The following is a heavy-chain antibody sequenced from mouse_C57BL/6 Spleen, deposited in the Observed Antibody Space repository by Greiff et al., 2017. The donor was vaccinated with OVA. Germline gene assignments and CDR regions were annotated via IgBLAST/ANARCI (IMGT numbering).Heavy chain of an antibody. J-gene: IGHJ4*01. CDR1: GYTFTSYW. Sequence: QVQLKQPGAELVKPGASVKMSCKASGYTFTSYWITWVKQRPGQGLEWIGDIYPGSGSTNYNEKFKSKATLTVDTSSSTAYMQLSSLTSEDSAVYYCARYYYGSSRYYAMDYWGQGTSVTVSS. D-gene: IGHD1-1*01. CDR3: ARYYYGSSRYYAMDY. CDR2: IYPGSGST. V-gene: IGHV1-55*01.